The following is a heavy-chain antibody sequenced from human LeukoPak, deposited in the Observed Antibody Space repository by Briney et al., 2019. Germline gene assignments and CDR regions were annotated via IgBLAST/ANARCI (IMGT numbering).Heavy chain of an antibody. Sequence: GGSLRLSYAASGFTFNSYWMGWVRQAPGKGLEWVANINQDGSEKYYVDSLKGRFTISRDNAKNSLYLQMNSLRAEDTAVFYCAREGAAMVPFDYWGQGTLVAVSS. CDR3: AREGAAMVPFDY. V-gene: IGHV3-7*01. CDR1: GFTFNSYW. CDR2: INQDGSEK. J-gene: IGHJ4*02. D-gene: IGHD5-18*01.